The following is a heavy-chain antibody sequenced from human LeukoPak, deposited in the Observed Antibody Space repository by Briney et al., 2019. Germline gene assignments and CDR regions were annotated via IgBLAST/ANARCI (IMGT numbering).Heavy chain of an antibody. CDR2: ISSSGSTK. CDR1: GFTFSDYY. J-gene: IGHJ4*02. D-gene: IGHD3-22*01. V-gene: IGHV3-11*04. Sequence: GGSLRLSCAASGFTFSDYYMSWIRQAPGKGLEWVSYISSSGSTKNYADSVKGRFTISRDNAKNSLYLQMNSLRAEDTAVYYCARAASYYYDSSGYYGYWGQGTLVTVSS. CDR3: ARAASYYYDSSGYYGY.